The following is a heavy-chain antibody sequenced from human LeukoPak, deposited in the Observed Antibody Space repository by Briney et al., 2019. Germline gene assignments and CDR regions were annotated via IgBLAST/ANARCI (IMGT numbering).Heavy chain of an antibody. CDR2: IYYSGST. J-gene: IGHJ4*02. Sequence: PSETLSLTCTVSGGSISSYYWSWIRQPPGKGLEWIGYIYYSGSTYYNPSLKSRVTISVDTSKNQFSLKLSSVTAADTAVYYCARAICPGSGSYYNLCYFDYWGQGTLVTVSS. V-gene: IGHV4-59*12. CDR1: GGSISSYY. D-gene: IGHD3-10*01. CDR3: ARAICPGSGSYYNLCYFDY.